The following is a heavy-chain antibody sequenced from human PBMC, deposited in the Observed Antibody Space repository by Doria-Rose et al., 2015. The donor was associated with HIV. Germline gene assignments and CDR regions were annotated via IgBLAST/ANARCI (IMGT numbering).Heavy chain of an antibody. V-gene: IGHV4-59*01. CDR1: GGSISHYY. Sequence: QVKMQESGPGLAKPSETLSLTCSVSGGSISHYYWSWIRQPQGKRLEYIRYIFYTGSTNYSPSLRSRLSISIDTSTNKFSLRLSAVTAADTAVYYCARVLSGTYDYWGQGPLVTVSS. CDR2: IFYTGST. CDR3: ARVLSGTYDY. D-gene: IGHD6-25*01. J-gene: IGHJ4*02.